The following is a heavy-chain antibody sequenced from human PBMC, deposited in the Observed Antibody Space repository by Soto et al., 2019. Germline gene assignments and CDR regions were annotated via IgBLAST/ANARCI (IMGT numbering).Heavy chain of an antibody. J-gene: IGHJ4*02. CDR2: ISYSGST. CDR1: GGAISSYY. V-gene: IGHV4-59*01. Sequence: XXTLSLPFTVSGGAISSYYWSWIRQPPGKGLEWIGYISYSGSTNYNPSLKSRVTISLDTSKNQFSLQLSSVTAADTAVYYCARDRTGAYWGQGTLVTVSS. CDR3: ARDRTGAY.